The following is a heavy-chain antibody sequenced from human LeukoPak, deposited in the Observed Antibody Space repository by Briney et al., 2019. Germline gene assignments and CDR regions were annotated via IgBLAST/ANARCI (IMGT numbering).Heavy chain of an antibody. CDR2: INHSGST. CDR1: GGSFSGYY. CDR3: ARHARPTYYYDSSGYYGY. J-gene: IGHJ4*02. Sequence: SETLSLTCAVYGGSFSGYYWSWIRQPPGKGLEWIGEINHSGSTNYNPSLKSRVTISVDTSKNQFSLKLSSVTAADTAVYYCARHARPTYYYDSSGYYGYWGQGTLVTVSS. V-gene: IGHV4-34*01. D-gene: IGHD3-22*01.